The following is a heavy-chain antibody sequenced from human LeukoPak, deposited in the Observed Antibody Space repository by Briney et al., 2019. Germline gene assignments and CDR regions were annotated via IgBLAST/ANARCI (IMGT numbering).Heavy chain of an antibody. V-gene: IGHV3-23*01. CDR3: AKDRASYDFWSGYYANDI. Sequence: GGSLRLSCAASGFTFSSYAMRWVRQAPGKGLEWVSAISGSGGSTYYADSVKGRFTISRDNSKNTLYLQMSSLRAEDTAVYYCAKDRASYDFWSGYYANDIWGQGTLVTVSS. CDR1: GFTFSSYA. J-gene: IGHJ4*02. CDR2: ISGSGGST. D-gene: IGHD3-3*01.